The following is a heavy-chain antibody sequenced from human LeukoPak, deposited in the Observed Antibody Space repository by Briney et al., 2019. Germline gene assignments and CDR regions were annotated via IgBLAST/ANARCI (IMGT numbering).Heavy chain of an antibody. CDR2: IYSGGST. CDR1: GFTVSSNY. V-gene: IGHV3-66*01. CDR3: ARGYTYGDY. J-gene: IGHJ4*02. D-gene: IGHD5-18*01. Sequence: GGSLRLSCAASGFTVSSNYMSWVRQAPGKGMEWVSIIYSGGSTDYADSVKGRFTVSRDNSKNTLYLQRNSLRAEDTAVYYCARGYTYGDYWGQGTLVTVSS.